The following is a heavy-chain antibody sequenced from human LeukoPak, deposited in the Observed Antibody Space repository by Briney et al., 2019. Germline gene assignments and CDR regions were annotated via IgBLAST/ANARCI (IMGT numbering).Heavy chain of an antibody. Sequence: HPGGSLRLSCAASGFTFSNYGIHWVRQAPGKGLEWVAFIRYDGSNKYYADSVKGRFTISRDNSKNTLYLQMNSLRAEDTAVYYCARGRERGYSGYDWFDPWGQGTLVTVSS. CDR2: IRYDGSNK. D-gene: IGHD5-12*01. J-gene: IGHJ5*02. CDR3: ARGRERGYSGYDWFDP. V-gene: IGHV3-30*02. CDR1: GFTFSNYG.